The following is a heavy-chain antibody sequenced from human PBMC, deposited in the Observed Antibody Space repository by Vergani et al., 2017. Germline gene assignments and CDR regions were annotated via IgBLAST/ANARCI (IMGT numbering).Heavy chain of an antibody. CDR3: ARELQLPPPYYYYYHMDV. V-gene: IGHV3-30-3*01. D-gene: IGHD6-6*01. Sequence: QVQLVESGGGVVQPGRSLRLSCAASGFTFSSYAMHWVRQAPGKGLECVADISYDGSNKYYADSVKGRFTISRDNSKNTLYLQMNSLRAEDTAVYYCARELQLPPPYYYYYHMDVWGQGTTVTVSS. J-gene: IGHJ6*03. CDR1: GFTFSSYA. CDR2: ISYDGSNK.